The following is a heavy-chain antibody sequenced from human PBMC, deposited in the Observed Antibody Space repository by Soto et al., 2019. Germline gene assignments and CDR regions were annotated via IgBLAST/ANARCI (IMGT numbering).Heavy chain of an antibody. J-gene: IGHJ5*02. V-gene: IGHV1-69*06. CDR2: IIPIFGTA. D-gene: IGHD3-22*01. CDR1: GGTFSSYA. Sequence: GASVKVSCKASGGTFSSYAISWVRQAPGQGLEWMGGIIPIFGTANYAQKFQGRVTITADKSTSTAYMELSSLRSEDTAMYYCARGAGYYDSSGFNWFDPWGQGTLVTVSS. CDR3: ARGAGYYDSSGFNWFDP.